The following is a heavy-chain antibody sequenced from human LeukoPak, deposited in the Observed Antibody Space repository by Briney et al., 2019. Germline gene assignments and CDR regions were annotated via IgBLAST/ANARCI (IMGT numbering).Heavy chain of an antibody. CDR1: GFTFSSYW. V-gene: IGHV3-7*01. Sequence: GXXLRLSCAASGFTFSSYWMSWVRQAPGKGLEWVANIKQDGSEKHYVDSVKGRFTISRDNAKNSLYLQMNSLRAEDTAVYYCARAYSRGDYWGQGTLVTVSS. CDR3: ARAYSRGDY. CDR2: IKQDGSEK. J-gene: IGHJ4*02. D-gene: IGHD2-15*01.